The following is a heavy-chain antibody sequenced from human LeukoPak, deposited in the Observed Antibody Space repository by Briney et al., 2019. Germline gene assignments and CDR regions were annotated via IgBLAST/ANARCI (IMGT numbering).Heavy chain of an antibody. D-gene: IGHD2-15*01. Sequence: GGSLRLSCAASGFTLSTYSINWVRQAPGKGLEWVSFISGSTSTIYYADSVKGRFTISRDNARNSLYLQMNSLRAEDTAVYYCARDEGWYFDYWGQGTLVTVSS. J-gene: IGHJ4*02. CDR2: ISGSTSTI. CDR3: ARDEGWYFDY. CDR1: GFTLSTYS. V-gene: IGHV3-48*01.